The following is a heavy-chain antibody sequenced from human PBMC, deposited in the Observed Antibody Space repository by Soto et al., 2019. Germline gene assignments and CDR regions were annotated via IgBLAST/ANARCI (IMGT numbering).Heavy chain of an antibody. J-gene: IGHJ4*02. CDR1: GFTFSSYA. Sequence: GESLKISCAASGFTFSSYAVSWVRQAPGKGPEWISSISGSGSTIYYADSVKGRFTISRDNSKNTLYLQMSSLRAEDTAVYYCAKVFYYYDSSGYYYFDYWGQGTLVTLSS. CDR2: ISGSGSTI. D-gene: IGHD3-22*01. V-gene: IGHV3-23*01. CDR3: AKVFYYYDSSGYYYFDY.